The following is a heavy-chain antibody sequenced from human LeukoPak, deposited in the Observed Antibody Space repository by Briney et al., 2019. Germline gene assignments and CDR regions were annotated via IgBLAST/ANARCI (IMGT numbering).Heavy chain of an antibody. CDR1: GFTFNKYG. V-gene: IGHV3-30*02. Sequence: GGSLRLSCAASGFTFNKYGTHWVREAPGKGLEWVAFIHRDGSNKYCADSVKGRFTICRDNYKNRMYLRMNSLRTEDTAVYYCAKDKGPDTYYYYYMHVWGKGTTVTVSS. CDR2: IHRDGSNK. CDR3: AKDKGPDTYYYYYMHV. J-gene: IGHJ6*03.